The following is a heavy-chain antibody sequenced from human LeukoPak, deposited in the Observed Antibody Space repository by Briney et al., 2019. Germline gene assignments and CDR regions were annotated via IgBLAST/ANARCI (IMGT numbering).Heavy chain of an antibody. J-gene: IGHJ6*03. CDR3: ARVGMVRGVNDHRSYYYYYYMDV. Sequence: PGGSLILSCAASGFTFSSYSMNWVRQAPGKGLEWVSSISSSNSYIYYADSVKGRFTISRDNAKNSLYLQMNSPRAEDTAVYYCARVGMVRGVNDHRSYYYYYYMDVWGKGTTVTVSS. CDR2: ISSSNSYI. D-gene: IGHD3-10*01. CDR1: GFTFSSYS. V-gene: IGHV3-21*01.